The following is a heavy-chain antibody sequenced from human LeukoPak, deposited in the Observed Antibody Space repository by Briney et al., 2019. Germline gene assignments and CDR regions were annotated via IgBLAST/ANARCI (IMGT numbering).Heavy chain of an antibody. J-gene: IGHJ3*02. CDR1: GGSISSSSYS. CDR2: IYYSGTT. Sequence: PSETLSLTCTVSGGSISSSSYSWSWIRQPPGKGLEWIGYIYYSGTTNYNPSLKSRVTISVDTSKNQFSLKLSSVTAADTAVYYCAKDKVDDSSALAFDIWGQGTMVTVSS. CDR3: AKDKVDDSSALAFDI. D-gene: IGHD3-22*01. V-gene: IGHV4-61*01.